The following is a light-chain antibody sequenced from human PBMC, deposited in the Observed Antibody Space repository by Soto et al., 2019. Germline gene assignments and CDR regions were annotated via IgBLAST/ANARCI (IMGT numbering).Light chain of an antibody. V-gene: IGKV1-5*03. CDR1: QRISIW. Sequence: DIQMTQSPSTLSASVGDRVTITCRASQRISIWLAWYQQKPGKAPKLLIYKASTLKSGVPSRFSGSGSGTEFTLTISSLQPDDVATYYCQQFNNFSWTFGQGTEVEIK. J-gene: IGKJ1*01. CDR2: KAS. CDR3: QQFNNFSWT.